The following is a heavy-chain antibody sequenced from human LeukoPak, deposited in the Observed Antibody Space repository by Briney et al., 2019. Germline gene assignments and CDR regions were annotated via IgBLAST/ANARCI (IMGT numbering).Heavy chain of an antibody. CDR3: AKDIFPSLVGAFDY. J-gene: IGHJ4*02. CDR1: GFTFSSYS. CDR2: ISSSSSYI. V-gene: IGHV3-21*04. D-gene: IGHD1-26*01. Sequence: GGSLRLSCAASGFTFSSYSMNWVRQAPGKGLEWVSSISSSSSYIYYADSVKGRFTISRDNAKNSLYLQMNSLRAEDTAVYYCAKDIFPSLVGAFDYWGQGTLVTVSS.